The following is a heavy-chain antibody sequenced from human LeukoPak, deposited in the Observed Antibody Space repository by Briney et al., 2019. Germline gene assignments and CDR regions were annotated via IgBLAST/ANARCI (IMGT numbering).Heavy chain of an antibody. CDR3: ARKVPLAIDY. Sequence: PGGSLRPSCAASGFTFSSYSMNWVRQAPGKGLEWVSYISSSSSTIDYADSVKGRFTISRDNAKNSLYLQMNSLRAEDTAVYYCARKVPLAIDYWGQGTLVTVSS. J-gene: IGHJ4*02. D-gene: IGHD5-12*01. CDR1: GFTFSSYS. CDR2: ISSSSSTI. V-gene: IGHV3-48*01.